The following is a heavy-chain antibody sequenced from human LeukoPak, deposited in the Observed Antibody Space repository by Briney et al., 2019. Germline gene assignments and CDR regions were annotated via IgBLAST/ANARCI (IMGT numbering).Heavy chain of an antibody. Sequence: GRSLRLSCAASGYTFSSYWMRWVHQAPGKGLEWVANIKQDGSEKYYVDSVKGRFTISRENAKNSLYLQMNSLRAEDTAVYYCARNPVAGDFDYWGQGTLVTVSS. V-gene: IGHV3-7*01. J-gene: IGHJ4*02. CDR2: IKQDGSEK. CDR3: ARNPVAGDFDY. D-gene: IGHD6-19*01. CDR1: GYTFSSYW.